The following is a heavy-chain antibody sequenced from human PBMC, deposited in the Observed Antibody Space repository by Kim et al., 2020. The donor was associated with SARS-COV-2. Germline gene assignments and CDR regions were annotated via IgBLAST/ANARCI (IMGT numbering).Heavy chain of an antibody. CDR1: GGSFSGYY. D-gene: IGHD6-13*01. CDR3: ARTKSFYSSSCYYFDY. CDR2: INHSGST. V-gene: IGHV4-34*01. Sequence: SETLSLTCAVYGGSFSGYYWSWIRQPPGKGLEWIGEINHSGSTNYNPSLKSRVTISVDTSKNQFSLKLSSVTAADTAVYYCARTKSFYSSSCYYFDYCG. J-gene: IGHJ4*01.